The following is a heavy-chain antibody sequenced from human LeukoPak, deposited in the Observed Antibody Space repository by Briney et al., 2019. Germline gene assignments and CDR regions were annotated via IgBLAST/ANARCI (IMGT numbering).Heavy chain of an antibody. V-gene: IGHV3-33*06. CDR1: GFSFSTYG. J-gene: IGHJ4*02. D-gene: IGHD6-6*01. CDR2: MWYDGSKD. CDR3: AKDRETYEYTFDY. Sequence: GGSLGLSCAASGFSFSTYGIHWVRQAPGKGLEWVAVMWYDGSKDYYADSVKGRFTISRDTSKNTLYLQMNNLRAEDTAVYYCAKDRETYEYTFDYWGQGTLVTVSS.